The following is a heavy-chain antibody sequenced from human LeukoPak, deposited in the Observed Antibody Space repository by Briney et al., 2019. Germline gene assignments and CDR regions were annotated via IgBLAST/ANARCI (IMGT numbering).Heavy chain of an antibody. D-gene: IGHD3-3*01. J-gene: IGHJ4*02. CDR3: ATALIMYYDFWSGPFDY. CDR1: GGTFSSYT. V-gene: IGHV1-69*02. CDR2: IIPILGIA. Sequence: SVKVSCKASGGTFSSYTISWVRQAPGQGLEWMGRIIPILGIANYAQKFQGRVTITADKSTSTAYMELSSLRSEDTAVYYCATALIMYYDFWSGPFDYWGQGTLVTVSS.